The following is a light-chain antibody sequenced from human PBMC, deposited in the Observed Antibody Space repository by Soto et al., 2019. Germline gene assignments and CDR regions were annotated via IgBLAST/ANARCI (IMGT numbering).Light chain of an antibody. CDR3: QSFDSGLSGSV. V-gene: IGLV1-40*01. J-gene: IGLJ2*01. CDR2: GNI. CDR1: SSNIGAGYD. Sequence: QSVLTQPPSVSGAPGQRVTISCTGSSSNIGAGYDVHWYQQVPGTAPKLLIYGNINRPSGVPERFSGSKSGTSASLAITGLQAVDEADYYCQSFDSGLSGSVFGGGTKVTVL.